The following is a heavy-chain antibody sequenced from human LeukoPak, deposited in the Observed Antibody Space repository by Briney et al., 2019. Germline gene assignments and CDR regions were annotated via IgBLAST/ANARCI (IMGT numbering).Heavy chain of an antibody. V-gene: IGHV3-48*04. CDR2: ISSLSGTI. D-gene: IGHD3-3*01. CDR3: ARDRPEDYTASMTYPDF. CDR1: GFTFSSYS. J-gene: IGHJ1*01. Sequence: PGGSLRLSCAAPGFTFSSYSMNWVRQAPGEGLEWVSYISSLSGTIYYAPSVKGRFTISRDNANNLLFLQMNNLRGEDTALYYCARDRPEDYTASMTYPDFWGQGALVTVSS.